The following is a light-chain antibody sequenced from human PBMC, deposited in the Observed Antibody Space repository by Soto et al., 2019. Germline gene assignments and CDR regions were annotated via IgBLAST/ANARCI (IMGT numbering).Light chain of an antibody. Sequence: ESVLTQSPSTLYLSPGERATLSCRASQSVSSYLAWYQQKPGQAPRLLIYGASSRATGIPDRFSGSGSGTDFTLTISRLEPEDFAVYYCQQYGSPITFGQGTRLEIK. CDR2: GAS. J-gene: IGKJ5*01. V-gene: IGKV3-20*01. CDR1: QSVSSY. CDR3: QQYGSPIT.